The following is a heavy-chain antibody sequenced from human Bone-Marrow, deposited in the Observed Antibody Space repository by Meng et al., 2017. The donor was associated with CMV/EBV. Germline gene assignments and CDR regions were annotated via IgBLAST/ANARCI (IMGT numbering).Heavy chain of an antibody. CDR3: ARDSGYCSSTSCYSYYYYGMDV. Sequence: GESLKISCAASGFTFSDYYMSWIRQAPGKGLEWVSYISSSGRTIYYADSVKGRFTISRDNAKNSLYLQMNSLRAEDTAVYYCARDSGYCSSTSCYSYYYYGMDVWGQGTTVTVSS. CDR1: GFTFSDYY. D-gene: IGHD2-2*02. V-gene: IGHV3-11*04. J-gene: IGHJ6*02. CDR2: ISSSGRTI.